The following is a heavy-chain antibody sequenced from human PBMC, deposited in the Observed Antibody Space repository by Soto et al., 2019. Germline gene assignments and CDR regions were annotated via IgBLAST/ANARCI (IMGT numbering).Heavy chain of an antibody. J-gene: IGHJ4*02. CDR3: AKGRGGSGSLTPRVDF. D-gene: IGHD3-10*01. V-gene: IGHV3-23*01. Sequence: EVQLLESGGGLVQPGGSLRLSGAASGFTFNNYALTWVRKAPGKGLEWVSAISGGGDTTSYADSVKGRFTVSRDGSKNTLYLQMSSLRAEDTALYYCAKGRGGSGSLTPRVDFWGQGTLVTVSS. CDR1: GFTFNNYA. CDR2: ISGGGDTT.